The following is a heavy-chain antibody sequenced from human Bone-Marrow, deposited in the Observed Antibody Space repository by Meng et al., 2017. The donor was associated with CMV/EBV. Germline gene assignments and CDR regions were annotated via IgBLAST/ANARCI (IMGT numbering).Heavy chain of an antibody. Sequence: SVKVSCKASGGTFRNYGFIWVRQAPGQGLEWMGGIVPILGLTTYAQKFQGRVTITADESTTTAYMDLSSLRSEDTAVYYCAREGSREGFDYWGQGTLVTVSS. CDR3: AREGSREGFDY. CDR2: IVPILGLT. J-gene: IGHJ4*02. CDR1: GGTFRNYG. D-gene: IGHD1-26*01. V-gene: IGHV1-69*10.